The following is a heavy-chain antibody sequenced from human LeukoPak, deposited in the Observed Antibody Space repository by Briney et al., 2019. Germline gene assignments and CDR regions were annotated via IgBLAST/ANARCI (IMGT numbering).Heavy chain of an antibody. D-gene: IGHD3-22*01. J-gene: IGHJ4*02. Sequence: SETLSLTCTVSGVSISTGSYYWSWIRQPAGKGLEWIGRIYSSGSTNYSPSFKSRVTISVDTSKNQFSLNLSSVTAADTAVYYCARGEYDSSAYWGYHFENWGQGTLVTVSS. CDR3: ARGEYDSSAYWGYHFEN. CDR1: GVSISTGSYY. V-gene: IGHV4-61*02. CDR2: IYSSGST.